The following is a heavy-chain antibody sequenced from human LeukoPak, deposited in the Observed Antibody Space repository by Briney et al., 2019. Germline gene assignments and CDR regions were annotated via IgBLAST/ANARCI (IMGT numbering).Heavy chain of an antibody. CDR2: ISSSSSYI. CDR1: GFTFSIYT. D-gene: IGHD4-17*01. Sequence: GGSLRLSCAASGFTFSIYTINLVRQAPGKGLEWVSSISSSSSYISYADSMKGRFTISRDNAKNSLYLQMKSLRAEDTAVYYCARDLSGDYVFDYWGEGTLVTVYS. V-gene: IGHV3-21*01. J-gene: IGHJ4*02. CDR3: ARDLSGDYVFDY.